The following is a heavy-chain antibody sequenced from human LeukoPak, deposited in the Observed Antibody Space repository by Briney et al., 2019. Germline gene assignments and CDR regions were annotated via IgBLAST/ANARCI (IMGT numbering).Heavy chain of an antibody. CDR1: GYTFTSYG. D-gene: IGHD1-26*01. CDR3: ARFSGSSNFDY. V-gene: IGHV1-2*02. Sequence: ASVKVSCKASGYTFTSYGIIWVRQAPGQGLEWMGWVYPNSGGTKYAQKFQGRVTMTRDTSISTIYMELSSLRSDDTAVYYCARFSGSSNFDYWGQGTLVTVPS. J-gene: IGHJ4*02. CDR2: VYPNSGGT.